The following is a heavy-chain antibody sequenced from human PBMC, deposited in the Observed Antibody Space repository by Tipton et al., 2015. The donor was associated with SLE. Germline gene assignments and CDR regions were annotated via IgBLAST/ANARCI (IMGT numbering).Heavy chain of an antibody. V-gene: IGHV3-33*06. Sequence: SLRLSCAASGFIFSNYAMHWVRQAPGQGLEWVAVIWHDGSRVFYEESVKGRFTISRDNSKNTFYLQVNSLRVEDTAVYYCAKGALSGFLEEPWGQGTLVIVSS. D-gene: IGHD3-3*01. J-gene: IGHJ5*02. CDR1: GFIFSNYA. CDR3: AKGALSGFLEEP. CDR2: IWHDGSRV.